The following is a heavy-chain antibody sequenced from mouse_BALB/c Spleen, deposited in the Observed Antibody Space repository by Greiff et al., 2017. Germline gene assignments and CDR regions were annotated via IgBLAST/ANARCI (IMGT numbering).Heavy chain of an antibody. V-gene: IGHV1-31*01. J-gene: IGHJ4*01. CDR3: ARDLPSYAMDY. CDR1: GYSFTGYY. CDR2: INPYNGAT. Sequence: EVQLQQSGPELVKPGASVKISCKASGYSFTGYYMHWVKQSHVKSLEWIGRINPYNGATSYNQNFKDKASLTVDKSSSTAYMELHSLTSEDSAVYYCARDLPSYAMDYWGQGTSVTVSS.